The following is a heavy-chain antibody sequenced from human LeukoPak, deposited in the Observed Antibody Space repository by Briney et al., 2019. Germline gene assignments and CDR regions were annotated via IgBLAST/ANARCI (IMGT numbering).Heavy chain of an antibody. CDR2: IYHSGST. J-gene: IGHJ5*02. D-gene: IGHD3-10*01. Sequence: PSETLSLTCVVSGYSLSSSDWWSWVRQPPGKGLEWIGEIYHSGSTNFNQSFKSRVTISVDKARNQFSLNVNSVTAADTAVYYCARVYMVRGVMAFDPWGQGILVSVSS. V-gene: IGHV4-4*02. CDR3: ARVYMVRGVMAFDP. CDR1: GYSLSSSDW.